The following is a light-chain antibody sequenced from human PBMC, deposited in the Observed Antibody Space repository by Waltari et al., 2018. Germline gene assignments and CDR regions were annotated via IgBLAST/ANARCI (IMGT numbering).Light chain of an antibody. Sequence: QSGLTQPASVSGSPGQSITISCTGTSSEVGNYNLFSWYQQYPGKAPKLMVYEVTKRTSGVSDRFSGSKSGNTASLTISGLQSEDEADYYCCSYAGLGIYVFGTGTKVTVL. V-gene: IGLV2-23*02. CDR2: EVT. CDR3: CSYAGLGIYV. J-gene: IGLJ1*01. CDR1: SSEVGNYNL.